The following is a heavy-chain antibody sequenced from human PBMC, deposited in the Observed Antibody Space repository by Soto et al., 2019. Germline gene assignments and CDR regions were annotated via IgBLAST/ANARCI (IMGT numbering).Heavy chain of an antibody. D-gene: IGHD6-6*01. CDR1: GYTFTSYD. CDR2: MNPNSGNT. CDR3: ARGFYRISLFWVYMDV. J-gene: IGHJ6*03. Sequence: ASVKVSCKASGYTFTSYDINWVRQATGQGLEWMGWMNPNSGNTGYAQKFQGRVTMTRNTSISTAYMELSSLRSEDTAVYYCARGFYRISLFWVYMDVWGKGTTVTVSS. V-gene: IGHV1-8*01.